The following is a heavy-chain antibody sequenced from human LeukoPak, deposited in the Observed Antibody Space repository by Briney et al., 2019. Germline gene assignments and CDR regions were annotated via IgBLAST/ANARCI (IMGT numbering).Heavy chain of an antibody. CDR3: AKDRRNVLLWFASLDP. D-gene: IGHD3-10*01. CDR1: GFTFSSYA. CDR2: ISGSGVTT. V-gene: IGHV3-23*01. Sequence: GASLRLSCAASGFTFSSYAMSWVRQAPGKGLEWVSAISGSGVTTYYADSVKGRFTISRDNSKNTLYLQMNSLRAEDTAVYYCAKDRRNVLLWFASLDPWGQGTLVTVSS. J-gene: IGHJ5*02.